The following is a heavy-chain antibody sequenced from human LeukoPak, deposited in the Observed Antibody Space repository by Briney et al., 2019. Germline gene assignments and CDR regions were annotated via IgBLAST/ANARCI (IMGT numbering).Heavy chain of an antibody. D-gene: IGHD4-23*01. CDR3: AKDPVA. J-gene: IGHJ4*02. Sequence: GGSLRLSCAASGLTFSSYVMNWVRQAPGKGLEWVSAISGSGDSTYYADFVKGRFTISRDNSKNTLYLLMNSLRAEGTAVYYCAKDPVAWGQGTLVTVSS. V-gene: IGHV3-23*01. CDR2: ISGSGDST. CDR1: GLTFSSYV.